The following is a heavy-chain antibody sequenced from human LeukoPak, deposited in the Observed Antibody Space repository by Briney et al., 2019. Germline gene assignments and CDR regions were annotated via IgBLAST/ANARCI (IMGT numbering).Heavy chain of an antibody. CDR3: ARDHDFLSGYSRRDFAY. J-gene: IGHJ4*02. CDR1: GYTFNDYT. Sequence: GGSLKLSCKASGYTFNDYTMNWVRQAPGQGLEWMGWINSKSGNTTYAHGFTGRFVFSMDTSDSVAYLQINGLEADDTAMYYCARDHDFLSGYSRRDFAYWGQGTLVTVSS. CDR2: INSKSGNT. V-gene: IGHV7-4-1*04. D-gene: IGHD3-3*01.